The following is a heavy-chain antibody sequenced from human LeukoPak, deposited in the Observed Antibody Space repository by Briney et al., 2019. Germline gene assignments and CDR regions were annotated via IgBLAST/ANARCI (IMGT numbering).Heavy chain of an antibody. CDR2: INPNSGDT. J-gene: IGHJ4*02. CDR3: ARYCSTATCSEGDVY. CDR1: GYTFTGYY. Sequence: ASVKVSCKASGYTFTGYYIHWVRQAPGQGLEWMGWINPNSGDTKYAQKFQGRVTMTRDTSISTAYMELNSLRSDDTAVYYCARYCSTATCSEGDVYWGQGTLVTVSS. V-gene: IGHV1-2*02. D-gene: IGHD2-2*01.